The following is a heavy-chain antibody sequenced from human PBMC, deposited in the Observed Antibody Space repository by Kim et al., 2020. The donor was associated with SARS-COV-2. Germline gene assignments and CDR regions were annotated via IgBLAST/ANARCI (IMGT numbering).Heavy chain of an antibody. J-gene: IGHJ6*03. CDR3: ATPNPADRYFYYYMDV. V-gene: IGHV1-3*01. D-gene: IGHD6-6*01. Sequence: LGWMGWISPVNGKTRYSQKFQGRLTITRDTSANIASMELNSLRSEDTAVYYCATPNPADRYFYYYMDVWGKGTTVTVSS. CDR2: ISPVNGKT.